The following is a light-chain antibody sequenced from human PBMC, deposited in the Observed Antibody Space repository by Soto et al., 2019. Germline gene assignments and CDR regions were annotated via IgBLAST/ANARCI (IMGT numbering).Light chain of an antibody. CDR1: SSDVGGYNY. Sequence: QSALTQPPSASGSPGQSVTISCTGTSSDVGGYNYVSWYQQHPGKAPKLMIYEVSKRPSGVPDRFSGSKSGNTASLTVSGLLAEDEADYYCSSYAGTKGVFGGGTKVTVL. CDR2: EVS. CDR3: SSYAGTKGV. J-gene: IGLJ3*02. V-gene: IGLV2-8*01.